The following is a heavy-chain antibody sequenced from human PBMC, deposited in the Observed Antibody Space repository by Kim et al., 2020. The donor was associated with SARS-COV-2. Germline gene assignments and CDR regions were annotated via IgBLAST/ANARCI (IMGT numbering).Heavy chain of an antibody. CDR3: ARVLSPVLRYFDWPSNVGAFDI. CDR1: GFTFSSYW. J-gene: IGHJ3*02. CDR2: INSDGSST. D-gene: IGHD3-9*01. V-gene: IGHV3-74*01. Sequence: GGSLRLSCAASGFTFSSYWMHWVRQAPGKGLVWVSRINSDGSSTSYADSVKGRFTISRDNAKNTLYLQMNSLRAEDTAVYYCARVLSPVLRYFDWPSNVGAFDIWGQGTMVTVSS.